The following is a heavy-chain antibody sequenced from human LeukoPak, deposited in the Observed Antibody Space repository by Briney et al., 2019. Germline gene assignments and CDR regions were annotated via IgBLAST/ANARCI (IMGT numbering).Heavy chain of an antibody. D-gene: IGHD3-22*01. J-gene: IGHJ5*02. CDR3: ARAYNYYDSSGYYH. Sequence: PGGSLRLSCAASGFTVSSNYMSWVRQAPGKGLEWVSVIYSGGSTYYADSVKGRFTISRDNSKNTLYLQMNSLRAEDTAVYYCARAYNYYDSSGYYHWGQGTLVTVSS. CDR2: IYSGGST. CDR1: GFTVSSNY. V-gene: IGHV3-53*01.